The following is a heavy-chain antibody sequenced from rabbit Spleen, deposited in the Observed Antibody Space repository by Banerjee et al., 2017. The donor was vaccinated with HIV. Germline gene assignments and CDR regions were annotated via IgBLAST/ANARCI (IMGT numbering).Heavy chain of an antibody. CDR3: ARDTGSSFSSYGMDL. CDR1: GFSFSNKAV. J-gene: IGHJ6*01. D-gene: IGHD8-1*01. Sequence: QQRLVESGGGLVKPGASLTLTCKASGFSFSNKAVMCWVRQAPGKGLEWIACMNTRSGEGVYATWAKGRFTISKTSSTTVTLQMTSLTAADTATYFCARDTGSSFSSYGMDLWGPGTLVTVS. V-gene: IGHV1S45*01. CDR2: MNTRSGEG.